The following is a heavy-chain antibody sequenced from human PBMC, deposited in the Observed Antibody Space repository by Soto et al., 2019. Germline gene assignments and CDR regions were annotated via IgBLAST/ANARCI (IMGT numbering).Heavy chain of an antibody. D-gene: IGHD3-3*01. Sequence: PSETLSLTCTVSGGSISSSSYYWGWIRQPPGKGLEWIGSIYYSGSTYYNPSLKSRVTISVDTSKNQFSLKLSSVTAADTAVYYCARQSKEYYDFWSGRNWFDPWGQGTLVTVSS. CDR1: GGSISSSSYY. V-gene: IGHV4-39*01. J-gene: IGHJ5*02. CDR3: ARQSKEYYDFWSGRNWFDP. CDR2: IYYSGST.